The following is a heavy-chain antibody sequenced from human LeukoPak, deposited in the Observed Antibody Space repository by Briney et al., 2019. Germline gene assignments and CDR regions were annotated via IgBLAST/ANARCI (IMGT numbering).Heavy chain of an antibody. CDR2: FDPEDGET. J-gene: IGHJ5*02. CDR3: PTNYGYFSGGSCYARWFDP. V-gene: IGHV1-24*01. D-gene: IGHD2-15*01. Sequence: ASVKVSCKVSGYSLTETSMHWVRQAPGKGLEWMGGFDPEDGETIYAQKFQGRVTMTEDTSTDTAYMELSSLRSEDTVVYYCPTNYGYFSGGSCYARWFDPWGQGTLVTVSS. CDR1: GYSLTETS.